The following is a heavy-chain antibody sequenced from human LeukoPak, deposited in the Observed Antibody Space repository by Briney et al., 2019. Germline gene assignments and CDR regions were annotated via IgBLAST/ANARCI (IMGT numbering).Heavy chain of an antibody. CDR1: GGTFSSYA. CDR3: AVTPKYQLLDYFDY. Sequence: SVKVSCKASGGTFSSYAISWVRQAPGQGLEWMGGIIPIFGTANYAQKFQGRVTITADESTSTAYMELSSLRSEDTAVYYCAVTPKYQLLDYFDYWGQGTLVTVSS. V-gene: IGHV1-69*01. CDR2: IIPIFGTA. D-gene: IGHD2-2*01. J-gene: IGHJ4*02.